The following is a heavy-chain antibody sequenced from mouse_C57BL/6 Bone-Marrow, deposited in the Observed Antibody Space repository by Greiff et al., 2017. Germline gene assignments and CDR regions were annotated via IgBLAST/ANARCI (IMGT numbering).Heavy chain of an antibody. CDR3: ARWGRASNYAWFAY. CDR2: IYPGSGST. J-gene: IGHJ3*01. Sequence: QVQLQQPGAELVKPGASVKMSCKASGYTFTSYWITWVKQRPGQGLEWIGDIYPGSGSTNYNEKFKSKATLTVDTSSSTAYMQLSSLTSEDSAVYYCARWGRASNYAWFAYWGQGTLVTVSA. D-gene: IGHD2-1*01. CDR1: GYTFTSYW. V-gene: IGHV1-55*01.